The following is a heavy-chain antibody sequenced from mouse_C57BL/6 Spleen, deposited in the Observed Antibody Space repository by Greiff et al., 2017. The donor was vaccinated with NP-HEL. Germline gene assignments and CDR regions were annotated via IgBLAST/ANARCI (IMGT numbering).Heavy chain of an antibody. Sequence: VKLMESGAELVKPGASVKISCKASGYAFSSYWMNWVKQRPGKGLEWIGQIYPGDGDTNYNGKFKGKATLTADESSSTAYMQLSSLTSEDSAVYFCARLKGREAYFDVWGTGTTVTVSS. CDR1: GYAFSSYW. V-gene: IGHV1-80*01. CDR2: IYPGDGDT. J-gene: IGHJ1*03. CDR3: ARLKGREAYFDV. D-gene: IGHD1-3*01.